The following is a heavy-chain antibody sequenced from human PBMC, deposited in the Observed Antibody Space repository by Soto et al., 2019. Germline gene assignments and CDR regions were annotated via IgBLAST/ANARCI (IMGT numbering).Heavy chain of an antibody. CDR3: ARGSVVAATLFDY. CDR2: IYYSGST. Sequence: QVQLQESGPGLVKPSQTLSLTCTVSGGSISSGGYYWSWIRQDPGKGLEWIGYIYYSGSTYYNPSLKSRVTISVDTSKNQFSLKLSSVTVADTAVYYCARGSVVAATLFDYWGQGTLVTVSS. CDR1: GGSISSGGYY. D-gene: IGHD2-15*01. V-gene: IGHV4-31*03. J-gene: IGHJ4*02.